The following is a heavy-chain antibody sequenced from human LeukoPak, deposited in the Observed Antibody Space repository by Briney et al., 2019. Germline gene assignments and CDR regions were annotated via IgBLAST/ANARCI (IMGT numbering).Heavy chain of an antibody. CDR3: TNFGYSSS. CDR2: IRSKAYGGTT. Sequence: GGSLRLSCTASGFTFGDYAMSWVRQAPGKGLEWVGFIRSKAYGGTTEHAASVKGRFTISRDDSKSIAYLQMNSLKTEDTAVYYCTNFGYSSSWGQGTLVTVSS. CDR1: GFTFGDYA. J-gene: IGHJ4*02. D-gene: IGHD6-13*01. V-gene: IGHV3-49*04.